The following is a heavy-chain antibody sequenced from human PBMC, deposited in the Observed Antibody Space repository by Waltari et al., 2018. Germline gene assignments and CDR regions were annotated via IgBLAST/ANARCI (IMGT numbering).Heavy chain of an antibody. D-gene: IGHD6-6*01. J-gene: IGHJ5*02. Sequence: QVQLVQSGAEVKKPGASVKVSCKASGYTFSTYAMHWVRKAPGQRLEWMGWINSGNGNTKYSQKFQGRVTITRDTSANTAYMELSSLRSEDTAVYYCARGGGTLARPNWFDPWGQGTLVTVSS. CDR3: ARGGGTLARPNWFDP. CDR1: GYTFSTYA. V-gene: IGHV1-3*01. CDR2: INSGNGNT.